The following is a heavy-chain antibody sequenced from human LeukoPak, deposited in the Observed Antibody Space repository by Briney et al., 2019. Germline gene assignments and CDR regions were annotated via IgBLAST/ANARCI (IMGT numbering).Heavy chain of an antibody. V-gene: IGHV4-34*01. Sequence: SETLSLTCAVYGGSFSGYYWSWIRQPPGKELEWIGEINHSGSTNYNPSLKSRVTTSVDTSKNQFSLNLTSVTAADTAVYYCASNTGTVFDYWGQGALVTVSS. D-gene: IGHD7-27*01. J-gene: IGHJ4*02. CDR1: GGSFSGYY. CDR3: ASNTGTVFDY. CDR2: INHSGST.